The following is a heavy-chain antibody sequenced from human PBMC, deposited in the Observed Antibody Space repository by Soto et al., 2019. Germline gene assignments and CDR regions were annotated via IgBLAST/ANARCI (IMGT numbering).Heavy chain of an antibody. CDR1: GFTFSSYA. V-gene: IGHV3-30-3*01. Sequence: QVQLVESGGGVVQPGRSLRLSCAASGFTFSSYAMHWVRQAPGKGLEWVAVISYDGSNKYYADSVKGRFTISRDNSKKTLYLQMNSLRDEDSGGYCRARSHDYGDYLDYFDYWGQGTLVTVSS. J-gene: IGHJ4*02. CDR3: ARSHDYGDYLDYFDY. D-gene: IGHD4-17*01. CDR2: ISYDGSNK.